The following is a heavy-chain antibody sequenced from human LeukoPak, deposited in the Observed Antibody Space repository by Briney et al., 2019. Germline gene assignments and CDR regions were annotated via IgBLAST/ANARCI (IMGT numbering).Heavy chain of an antibody. V-gene: IGHV3-66*01. CDR2: IFSGGST. D-gene: IGHD2-21*02. CDR3: ARSVATGLGFSAS. CDR1: GFVVSSTY. J-gene: IGHJ5*02. Sequence: GGSLRLSCAVSGFVVSSTYMTWVRQAPGKGLDWVSVIFSGGSTYYADSVKDRFIISRDNSKNTLYLQMNSLRADDTAVYYCARSVATGLGFSASWGQGTLVIVSS.